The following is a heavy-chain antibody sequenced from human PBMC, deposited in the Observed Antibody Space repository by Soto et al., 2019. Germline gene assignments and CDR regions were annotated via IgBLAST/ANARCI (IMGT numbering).Heavy chain of an antibody. J-gene: IGHJ6*02. D-gene: IGHD3-10*01. CDR2: IYYSGST. CDR1: GGSISSGGYY. CDR3: ARGLGGGYDYNGMDV. Sequence: QVQLQESGPGLVKPSQTLSLTCTVSGGSISSGGYYWSWIRQHPGKGLEWIGYIYYSGSTYYNPSLKSRVTVQVDTSKNQFSLKLSSVTAADTAVYYCARGLGGGYDYNGMDVWGQGTTVTVSS. V-gene: IGHV4-31*03.